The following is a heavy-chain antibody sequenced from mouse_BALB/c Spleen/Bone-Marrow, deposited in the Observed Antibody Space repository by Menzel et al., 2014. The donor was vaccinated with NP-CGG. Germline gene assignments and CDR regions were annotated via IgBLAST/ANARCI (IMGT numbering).Heavy chain of an antibody. D-gene: IGHD2-1*01. CDR1: GFTFSSFG. CDR3: ARGGNYAWFAY. CDR2: ISSGSSTI. J-gene: IGHJ3*01. V-gene: IGHV5-17*02. Sequence: EVNVVESGGGLVQPGGSRKLSCAASGFTFSSFGMHWVRQAPEKGLEWVAYISSGSSTIYYADTVKGRFTISRDNPMNTLFLQMTSLRSEDTAMYYCARGGNYAWFAYWGQGTMVTVSA.